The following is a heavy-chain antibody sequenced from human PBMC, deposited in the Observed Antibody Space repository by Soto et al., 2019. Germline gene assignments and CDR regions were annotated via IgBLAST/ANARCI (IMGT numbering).Heavy chain of an antibody. CDR2: ISTYDGNT. Sequence: QVQLVQSGTEVEKPGTSVKVSCKASGYTFTSNGISWVRQAPGQGLEWMGWISTYDGNTNYAQKLPGRVTMTRDTSTSIAYMELRDLRSDDTAVYYCARDGYGDYGYWGQGSLVTVSS. D-gene: IGHD4-17*01. V-gene: IGHV1-18*01. CDR1: GYTFTSNG. J-gene: IGHJ4*02. CDR3: ARDGYGDYGY.